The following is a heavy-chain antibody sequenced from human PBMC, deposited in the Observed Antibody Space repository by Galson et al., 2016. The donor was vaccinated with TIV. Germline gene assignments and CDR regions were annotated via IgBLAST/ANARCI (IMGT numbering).Heavy chain of an antibody. J-gene: IGHJ4*02. Sequence: SVKVSCKASGYTFTGYYMHWVRQAPGQGLEWMGWINPNSGDTKYAQKFQGRVTMTRDTSISTAYMELSRLRSDDTAVYYCARARYGDYFDYWGQGTLVTVSS. D-gene: IGHD4-17*01. CDR3: ARARYGDYFDY. CDR2: INPNSGDT. V-gene: IGHV1-2*02. CDR1: GYTFTGYY.